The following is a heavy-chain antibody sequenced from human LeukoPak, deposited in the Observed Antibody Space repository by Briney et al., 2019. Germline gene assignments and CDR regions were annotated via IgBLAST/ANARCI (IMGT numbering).Heavy chain of an antibody. J-gene: IGHJ4*02. D-gene: IGHD6-6*01. Sequence: GGSLRLSCAASGFIFSTYEMSWVRQAPGKGLEWVSYISSSGTTMYYADSVKGRFTISRDNAKNSLYLQMDSLRAEDTAVYYCARVSGSSSDWGQGTLVTVSS. CDR3: ARVSGSSSD. CDR1: GFIFSTYE. V-gene: IGHV3-48*03. CDR2: ISSSGTTM.